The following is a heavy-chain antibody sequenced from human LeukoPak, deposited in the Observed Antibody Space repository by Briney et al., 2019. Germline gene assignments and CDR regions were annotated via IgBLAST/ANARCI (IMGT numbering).Heavy chain of an antibody. CDR3: ARGSHITMVRGVIKTAFDI. Sequence: PSETLSLTCTVSGGSISSYYWSWIRQPPGKGLEWIGYIYYSGSTNYNPSLKSRVTISVDTSKNQFSLKLSSVTAADTAVYYCARGSHITMVRGVIKTAFDIWGQGTMVTVSS. CDR1: GGSISSYY. D-gene: IGHD3-10*01. CDR2: IYYSGST. V-gene: IGHV4-59*12. J-gene: IGHJ3*02.